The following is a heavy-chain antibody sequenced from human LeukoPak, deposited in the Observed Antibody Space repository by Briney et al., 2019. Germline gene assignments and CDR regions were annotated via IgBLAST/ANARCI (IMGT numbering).Heavy chain of an antibody. J-gene: IGHJ3*02. V-gene: IGHV4-39*07. CDR3: ARLSRPYYYDSSGYYPGAFDI. CDR1: GGSISSSSYY. D-gene: IGHD3-22*01. Sequence: SETLSLTCTVSGGSISSSSYYWGWIRQPPGKGLEWIGSIYYSGSTYYNPSLKSRVTISVDTSKNQFSLKLSSVTAADTAVYYCARLSRPYYYDSSGYYPGAFDIWGQGTMVTVSS. CDR2: IYYSGST.